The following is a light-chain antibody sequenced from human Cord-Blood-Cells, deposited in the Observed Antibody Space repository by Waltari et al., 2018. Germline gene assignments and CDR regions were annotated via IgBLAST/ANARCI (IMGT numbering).Light chain of an antibody. V-gene: IGLV2-14*01. CDR2: DVS. CDR3: SSYTSSSTWV. CDR1: SSDVGGFYY. Sequence: QSALTQPASVSGSPGQSITISCTGTSSDVGGFYYFSWYQQHPGKAPKLMIYDVSNRPSGVSNRFSGSKSGNTASLTISGLQAEDEADYYCSSYTSSSTWVFGGGTKLTVL. J-gene: IGLJ3*02.